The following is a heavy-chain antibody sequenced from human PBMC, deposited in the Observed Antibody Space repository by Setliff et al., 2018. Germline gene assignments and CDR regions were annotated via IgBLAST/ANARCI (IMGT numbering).Heavy chain of an antibody. Sequence: PSETLSLTCVVSGVSISSASYHWNWIRQRPGKGLGWIGYIYYSGSTHYSPSLKSRLTISVDTSKNHFSLKLNSVTAAGTAVYYCARGDSFYYFMDVWGKGTTVTVSS. V-gene: IGHV4-31*11. CDR1: GVSISSASYH. CDR3: ARGDSFYYFMDV. CDR2: IYYSGST. J-gene: IGHJ6*03.